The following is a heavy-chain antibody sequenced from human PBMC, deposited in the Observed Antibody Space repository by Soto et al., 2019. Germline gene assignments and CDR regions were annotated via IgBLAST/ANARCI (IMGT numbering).Heavy chain of an antibody. CDR1: GFTFTSSA. Sequence: SVKVSCKASGFTFTSSAVQWVRQARGQRLEWIGWIVVGSGNTNYAQKFQERVTITRDMSTSTAYMELSSLRSEDTAVYYCSAAPGGHDYELENWFDPWGQGTLVTVSS. J-gene: IGHJ5*02. D-gene: IGHD5-12*01. CDR3: SAAPGGHDYELENWFDP. V-gene: IGHV1-58*01. CDR2: IVVGSGNT.